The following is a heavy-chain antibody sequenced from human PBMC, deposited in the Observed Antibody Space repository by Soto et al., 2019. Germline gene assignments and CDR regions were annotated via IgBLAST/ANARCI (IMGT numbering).Heavy chain of an antibody. V-gene: IGHV3-30-3*01. CDR3: ARDGRYYDFWSGYSPLYYYGTDV. D-gene: IGHD3-3*01. CDR1: GFTFSSYA. Sequence: GGSLRLSCTASGFTFSSYAMHWVRQAPGKGLEWVAVISYDGSNKYYADSVKGRFTISRDNYKNTMYLQMNSLRAEDTAVYYCARDGRYYDFWSGYSPLYYYGTDVWGQGTTVTVSS. CDR2: ISYDGSNK. J-gene: IGHJ6*02.